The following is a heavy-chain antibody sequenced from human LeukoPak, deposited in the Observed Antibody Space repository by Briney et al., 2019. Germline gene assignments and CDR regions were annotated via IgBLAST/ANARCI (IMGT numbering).Heavy chain of an antibody. J-gene: IGHJ4*02. CDR2: INHSGST. CDR3: ARESPDGGIDY. CDR1: GGSFSGYY. V-gene: IGHV4-34*01. Sequence: PSETLSLTCAVYGGSFSGYYWSWIRQPPGKGLEWIGEINHSGSTNYNPSLKSRVTISVDTSKNQFSLKLSSVTAADTAVYYCARESPDGGIDYWGQGTLVTVSS.